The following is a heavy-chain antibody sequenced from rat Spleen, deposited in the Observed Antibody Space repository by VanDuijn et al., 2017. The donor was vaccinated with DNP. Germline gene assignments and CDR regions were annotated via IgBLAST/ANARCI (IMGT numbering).Heavy chain of an antibody. CDR1: GFTFTNYY. CDR3: ARHGFYYDGRFHYVYNWFGY. J-gene: IGHJ3*01. V-gene: IGHV5S11*01. Sequence: EVQLVESGGGLVQPGRSMKLSCAASGFTFTNYYMAWVRQAPTKGLDWVAAISTGGGNTYYPDSVKGRVTISRDDAKSTLYLKMDRLRTEETATYYCARHGFYYDGRFHYVYNWFGYWGQGTPVTVSS. D-gene: IGHD1-12*02. CDR2: ISTGGGNT.